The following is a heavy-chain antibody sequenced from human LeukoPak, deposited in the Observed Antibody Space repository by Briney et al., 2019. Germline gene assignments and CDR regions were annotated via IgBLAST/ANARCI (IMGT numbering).Heavy chain of an antibody. CDR3: ARGSGYDFIRPYYYGMDV. CDR1: GFTFSTHE. J-gene: IGHJ6*02. V-gene: IGHV3-48*03. Sequence: GGSLRLSCEASGFTFSTHEMNWVRHAPGKGLEWVSYISGSGSTIHYADSVKGRFTISRDNAKNSLYLQMDSLRAEGTAVYYCARGSGYDFIRPYYYGMDVWGQGTTVTVSS. CDR2: ISGSGSTI. D-gene: IGHD5-12*01.